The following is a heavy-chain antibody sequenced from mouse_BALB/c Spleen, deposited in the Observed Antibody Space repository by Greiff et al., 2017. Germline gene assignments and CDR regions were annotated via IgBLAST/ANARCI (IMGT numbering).Heavy chain of an antibody. D-gene: IGHD2-14*01. V-gene: IGHV5-12-1*01. Sequence: ELKLVESGGGLVKPGGSLKLSCAASGFAFSSYDMSWVRQTPEKRLEWVAYISSGGGSTYYPDTVKGRFTISRDNAKNTLYLQMSSLKSEDTAMYYCARRYRSYDYWGQGTTLTVSS. CDR2: ISSGGGST. J-gene: IGHJ2*01. CDR1: GFAFSSYD. CDR3: ARRYRSYDY.